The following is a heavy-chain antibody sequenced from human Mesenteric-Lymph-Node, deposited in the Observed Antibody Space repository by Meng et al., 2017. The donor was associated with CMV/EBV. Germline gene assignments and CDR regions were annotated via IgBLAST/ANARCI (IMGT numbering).Heavy chain of an antibody. V-gene: IGHV4-31*02. J-gene: IGHJ3*02. CDR3: ARVGAMVRGVDAFDI. CDR2: IYYSGST. D-gene: IGHD3-10*01. Sequence: GSISSGGYYWSWIRQHPGKGLEWIGYIYYSGSTYYNPSLKSRVTISVDTSKNQFSLKLSSVTAADTAVYYCARVGAMVRGVDAFDIWGQGTMVTVSS. CDR1: GSISSGGYY.